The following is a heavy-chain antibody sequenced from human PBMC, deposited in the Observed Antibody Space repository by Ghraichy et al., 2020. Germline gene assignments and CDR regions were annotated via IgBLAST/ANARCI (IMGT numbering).Heavy chain of an antibody. CDR2: ISTDGSII. D-gene: IGHD3-16*01. V-gene: IGHV3-74*01. J-gene: IGHJ4*02. CDR1: GFTLSFYW. CDR3: ARDNHASLDY. Sequence: GALRLSCAASGFTLSFYWMHWVRQAPGKGLVWVARISTDGSIIAYADSVKGRFTISRDNAKDTLYLLMNSLRAEDTAVYYCARDNHASLDYWGQGSLVTVSS.